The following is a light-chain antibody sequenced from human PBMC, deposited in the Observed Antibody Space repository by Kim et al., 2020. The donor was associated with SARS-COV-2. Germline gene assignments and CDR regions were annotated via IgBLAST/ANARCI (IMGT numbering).Light chain of an antibody. Sequence: SYELTQPPSVSVSPGQTASITCSGDKLGDKYACWYQQKPGQSPVLVIYQDNKRPSGIPERFSGSNSGNTATLTISGTQAMDEADYYCQAWDSSTAKAVFGGGTQLTVL. J-gene: IGLJ2*01. CDR1: KLGDKY. CDR2: QDN. CDR3: QAWDSSTAKAV. V-gene: IGLV3-1*01.